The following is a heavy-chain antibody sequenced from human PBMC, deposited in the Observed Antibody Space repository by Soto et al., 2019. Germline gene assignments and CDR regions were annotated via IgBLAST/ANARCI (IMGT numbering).Heavy chain of an antibody. CDR2: IYYSGST. V-gene: IGHV4-31*03. D-gene: IGHD2-15*01. CDR3: ARALGYCSGGSCYAFNYYYYGMDV. J-gene: IGHJ6*02. Sequence: QVQLQESGPGLVKPSQTLSLTCTVSGGSISSGGYYWSWIRQHPGKGLEWIGYIYYSGSTYYNPSLKSRVTISVDTSKNQFSLKLSSVTAADTAVYYCARALGYCSGGSCYAFNYYYYGMDVWGQGTTVTVSS. CDR1: GGSISSGGYY.